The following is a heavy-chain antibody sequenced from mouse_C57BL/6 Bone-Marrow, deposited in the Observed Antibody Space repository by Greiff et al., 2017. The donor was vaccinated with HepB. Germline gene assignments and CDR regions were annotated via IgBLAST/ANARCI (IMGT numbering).Heavy chain of an antibody. CDR2: FYPGSDSI. CDR3: ARHLPHSNYVRYWYFDV. CDR1: GYTFTEYT. V-gene: IGHV1-62-2*01. Sequence: VQLQQSGAELVKPGASVKLSCKASGYTFTEYTIHWVKQRSGQGLEWIGWFYPGSDSIKYNEKFKDKATLTADKSSSTVYMELSRLTSEDSAVYFCARHLPHSNYVRYWYFDVWGTGTTVTVSS. D-gene: IGHD2-5*01. J-gene: IGHJ1*03.